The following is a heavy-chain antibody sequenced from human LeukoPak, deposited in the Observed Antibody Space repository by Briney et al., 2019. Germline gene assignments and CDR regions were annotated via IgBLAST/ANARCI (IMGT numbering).Heavy chain of an antibody. CDR2: INSDGSST. D-gene: IGHD3-9*01. J-gene: IGHJ6*03. CDR1: GFTFSSYW. Sequence: PGGSLRLSCAASGFTFSSYWMHWVRHAPGKGLVWVSRINSDGSSTSYADSVKGRFTISRDNAKNTLYLQMNSLRAEDTAVYYCAGVGANYDILTGFKHYYYYYMDVWGKGTTVTISS. V-gene: IGHV3-74*01. CDR3: AGVGANYDILTGFKHYYYYYMDV.